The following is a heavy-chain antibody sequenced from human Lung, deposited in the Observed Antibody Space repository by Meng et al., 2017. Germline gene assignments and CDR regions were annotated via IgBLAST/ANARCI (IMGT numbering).Heavy chain of an antibody. CDR3: ARRGVWLDPQNCDY. D-gene: IGHD6-19*01. CDR1: GGTISSSNW. CDR2: IYHSGST. Sequence: QVQLQESGPGLMQPSGTLSFTCSASGGTISSSNWWRWVRPPPRKWLWWIGEIYHSGSTTYDPSLKGRVTLSVDKSKNQFSLKLSTVNAADTAVYYCARRGVWLDPQNCDYWGQGTLVTVSS. J-gene: IGHJ4*02. V-gene: IGHV4-4*02.